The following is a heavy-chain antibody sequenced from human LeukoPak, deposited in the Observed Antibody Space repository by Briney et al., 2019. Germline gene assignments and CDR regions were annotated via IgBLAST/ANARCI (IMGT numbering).Heavy chain of an antibody. CDR2: ISAYNGNT. CDR3: ARTYYDILTGYYKDRYFDY. D-gene: IGHD3-9*01. CDR1: GGTFSSYA. V-gene: IGHV1-18*01. J-gene: IGHJ4*02. Sequence: EASVKVSCKASGGTFSSYAISWVRQAPGQGLEWMGWISAYNGNTNYAQKLQGRVTMTTDTSTSTAYMELRSLRSDDTAVYYCARTYYDILTGYYKDRYFDYWGQGTLVTASS.